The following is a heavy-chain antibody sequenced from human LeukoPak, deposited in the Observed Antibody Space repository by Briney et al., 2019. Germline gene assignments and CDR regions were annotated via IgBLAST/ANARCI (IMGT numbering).Heavy chain of an antibody. CDR2: FDPEDGET. J-gene: IGHJ4*02. D-gene: IGHD3-10*01. CDR1: GYTLTELS. Sequence: ASVKVSRKVSGYTLTELSMHWVRQAPGKGLEWMGGFDPEDGETIYAQKFQGRVTMTEDTSTDTAYMELSSLRSEDTAVYYCATDGPGLVRFGELAFDYWGQGNLVTVSS. CDR3: ATDGPGLVRFGELAFDY. V-gene: IGHV1-24*01.